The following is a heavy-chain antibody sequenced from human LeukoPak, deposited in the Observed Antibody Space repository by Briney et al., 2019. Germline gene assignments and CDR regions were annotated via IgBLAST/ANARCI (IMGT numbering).Heavy chain of an antibody. J-gene: IGHJ6*03. D-gene: IGHD6-13*01. V-gene: IGHV4-61*02. CDR3: ARDFGSSWYDHYYMDV. Sequence: SETLSLTCTVSGDSINSKSYYWTWIRQPAGKGLEWIGRIYTSGSTNYNPSLKSRVTISVDTSKNQFSLKLSSVTAADTAVYYCARDFGSSWYDHYYMDVWGKGTTVTVSS. CDR2: IYTSGST. CDR1: GDSINSKSYY.